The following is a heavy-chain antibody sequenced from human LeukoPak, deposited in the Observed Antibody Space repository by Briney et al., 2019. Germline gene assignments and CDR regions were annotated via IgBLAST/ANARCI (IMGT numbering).Heavy chain of an antibody. J-gene: IGHJ5*02. CDR3: ARVARYSYGINWFDP. CDR1: GYTFTSYG. D-gene: IGHD5-18*01. CDR2: ISAYNGNT. V-gene: IGHV1-18*01. Sequence: ASVKVSCKASGYTFTSYGISWVRQAPGQGLEWMGWISAYNGNTDYAQKLQGRVTMTTDTSTSTAYMELRSLRSDDTAVYYCARVARYSYGINWFDPWGQGTLVTVSS.